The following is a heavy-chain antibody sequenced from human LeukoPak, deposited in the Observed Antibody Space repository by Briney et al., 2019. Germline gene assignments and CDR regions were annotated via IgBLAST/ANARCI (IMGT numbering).Heavy chain of an antibody. J-gene: IGHJ4*02. V-gene: IGHV3-48*03. Sequence: GGSLRLSCAVSGFTFSSYEMNWVRQAPGKGLEWVSYISSSGSTIYYADSVKGRFTISRDNAKNSLYLQMNSLRAEETAVYYCASSGAPYFDWCFDYWGQGTLVTVSS. CDR3: ASSGAPYFDWCFDY. CDR1: GFTFSSYE. D-gene: IGHD3-9*01. CDR2: ISSSGSTI.